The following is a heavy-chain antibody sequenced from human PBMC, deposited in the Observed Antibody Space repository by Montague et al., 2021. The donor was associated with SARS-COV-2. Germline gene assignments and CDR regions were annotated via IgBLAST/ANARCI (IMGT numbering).Heavy chain of an antibody. CDR3: ARGSGWMGNAFDI. Sequence: SETLSLTCTVSGGSISSYYWCWIRQPPGTGLEWIGYIYYSWSTNXNPSLKSRVTISVDTSKNQFSLKLSSVTAAATAVYYCARGSGWMGNAFDIWGQGTMVTVSS. D-gene: IGHD6-19*01. CDR2: IYYSWST. V-gene: IGHV4-59*01. CDR1: GGSISSYY. J-gene: IGHJ3*02.